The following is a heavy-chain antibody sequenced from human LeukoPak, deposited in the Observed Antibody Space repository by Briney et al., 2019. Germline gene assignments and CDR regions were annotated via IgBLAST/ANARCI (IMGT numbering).Heavy chain of an antibody. CDR1: GFTFSSYA. CDR2: ISGSGSST. V-gene: IGHV3-23*01. J-gene: IGHJ4*02. D-gene: IGHD2-21*01. Sequence: GSLRLSCAASGFTFSSYAMSWVRQAPGKGLEWVSGISGSGSSTYSADSVRGRFTISRDNAKNSVFLQMDRLTVEDTAVYYCVGERNTNCYQYFEYWGQGALVTVSS. CDR3: VGERNTNCYQYFEY.